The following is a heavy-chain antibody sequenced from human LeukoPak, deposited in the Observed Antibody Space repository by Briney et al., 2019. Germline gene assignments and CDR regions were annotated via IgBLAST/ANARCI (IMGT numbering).Heavy chain of an antibody. J-gene: IGHJ3*02. Sequence: SQTLSLTCTVSGGSISSGGYYWSWIRQPPGKGLEWIGYIYHSGSTYYNPSLKSRVTISVGRSKNQFSLKLSSVTAADTAVYYCAREGEFFGVVIGAFDIWGQGTMVTASS. V-gene: IGHV4-30-2*01. D-gene: IGHD3-3*01. CDR2: IYHSGST. CDR3: AREGEFFGVVIGAFDI. CDR1: GGSISSGGYY.